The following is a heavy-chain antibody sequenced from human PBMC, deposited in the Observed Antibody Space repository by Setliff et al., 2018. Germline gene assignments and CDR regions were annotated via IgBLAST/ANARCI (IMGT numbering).Heavy chain of an antibody. D-gene: IGHD2-2*01. Sequence: ASVKVSCKSSGYTFTSYGINWVRQAPGQGLEWMGWINAYAQKFQGRVTMTIATLTSTAYMELRSLRSDDTAVYYCARGPLDFVVTPAAAKFDYWGQGTLVTVSS. V-gene: IGHV1-18*01. CDR3: ARGPLDFVVTPAAAKFDY. CDR2: INA. CDR1: GYTFTSYG. J-gene: IGHJ4*02.